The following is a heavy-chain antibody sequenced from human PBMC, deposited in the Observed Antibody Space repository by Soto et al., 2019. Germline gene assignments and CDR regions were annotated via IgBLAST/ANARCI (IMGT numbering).Heavy chain of an antibody. V-gene: IGHV3-30*18. CDR1: GFTFSSYG. D-gene: IGHD3-9*01. Sequence: GGSLRLSCAASGFTFSSYGMHWVRQAPGKGLEWVAVISYDGRNKYYADSVNGRFTISRDNSKNTLYLQMNSLRAEDTAVYYCAKGTYYDILTGYLYYYYGMDVWGQGTTVTVSS. CDR3: AKGTYYDILTGYLYYYYGMDV. CDR2: ISYDGRNK. J-gene: IGHJ6*02.